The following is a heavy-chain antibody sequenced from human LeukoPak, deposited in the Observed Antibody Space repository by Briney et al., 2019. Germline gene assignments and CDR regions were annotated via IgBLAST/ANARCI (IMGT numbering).Heavy chain of an antibody. CDR1: GFTFSSYG. CDR2: IWYDGSNK. D-gene: IGHD1-26*01. Sequence: GGSLRLSCAASGFTFSSYGMHWVRQAPGKGLEWVAVIWYDGSNKYYAESVKGRFTISRDNSKNTLYLQMNSLRAEDTAVYYCARDLGATTSWYFDYWGQGTLVTVSS. V-gene: IGHV3-33*01. CDR3: ARDLGATTSWYFDY. J-gene: IGHJ4*02.